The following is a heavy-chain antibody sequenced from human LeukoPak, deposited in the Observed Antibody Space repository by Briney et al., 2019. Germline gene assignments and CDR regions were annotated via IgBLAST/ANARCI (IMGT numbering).Heavy chain of an antibody. CDR3: TKENNWNDGRFNYFDY. V-gene: IGHV3-23*01. Sequence: GGSLRLSCAASEFTFSNYAMTWVRQAPGKGLKWVSTISGSGTATYYADSVKGRFTISRDNSKNTLYLQMNGLRAEDTAVYYCTKENNWNDGRFNYFDYWGQGTLVTVSS. CDR1: EFTFSNYA. D-gene: IGHD1-20*01. J-gene: IGHJ4*02. CDR2: ISGSGTAT.